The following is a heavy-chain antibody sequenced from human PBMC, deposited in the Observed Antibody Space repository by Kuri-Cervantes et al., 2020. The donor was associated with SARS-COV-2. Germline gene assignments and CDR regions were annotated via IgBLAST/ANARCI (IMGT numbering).Heavy chain of an antibody. CDR3: AIGGWGFFGNAFDI. J-gene: IGHJ3*02. Sequence: GESLKISCAASGFTFSSYGMHWVRQAPGKGLEWVAFIRYDGSNKYYADSVKGRFTISRDNSKNTLYLQMNSLRAEHTAVYYCAIGGWGFFGNAFDIWGQGTMVTVSS. D-gene: IGHD7-27*01. CDR1: GFTFSSYG. V-gene: IGHV3-30*02. CDR2: IRYDGSNK.